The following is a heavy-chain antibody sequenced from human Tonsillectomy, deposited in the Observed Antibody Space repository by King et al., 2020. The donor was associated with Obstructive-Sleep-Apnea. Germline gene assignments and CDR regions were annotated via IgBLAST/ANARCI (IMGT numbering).Heavy chain of an antibody. CDR2: IYYSGST. D-gene: IGHD3-22*01. CDR1: GGSISRGDYY. Sequence: VQLQESGPGLVKPSQTLSLTCTVSGGSISRGDYYWSWIRQPPGKGLGWIGYIYYSGSTYYNPSLKSRVTISVDTSKNQFSLKLSSVTAADTAVYYCARSDSSGYYYFDYWGQGTLVTVSS. CDR3: ARSDSSGYYYFDY. V-gene: IGHV4-30-4*01. J-gene: IGHJ4*02.